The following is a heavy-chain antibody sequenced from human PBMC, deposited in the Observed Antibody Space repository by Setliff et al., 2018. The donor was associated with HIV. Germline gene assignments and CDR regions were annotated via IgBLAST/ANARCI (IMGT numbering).Heavy chain of an antibody. D-gene: IGHD6-19*01. CDR1: GGSISSYY. CDR2: IYTSGTT. CDR3: ARLPPGIAVAGGAFDI. V-gene: IGHV4-4*08. Sequence: PSETLSLTCTVSGGSISSYYWSWVRQPPGKGLEYIGYIYTSGTTNYNLSLKSRVTISVDTSKTQFSLKLSSVTAADTAVYYCARLPPGIAVAGGAFDIWGQGTMVTVSS. J-gene: IGHJ3*02.